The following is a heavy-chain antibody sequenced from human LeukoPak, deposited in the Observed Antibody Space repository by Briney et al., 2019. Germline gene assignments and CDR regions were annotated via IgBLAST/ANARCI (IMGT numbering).Heavy chain of an antibody. D-gene: IGHD2-8*01. CDR3: ARDPGEIVYATPHGLFDP. Sequence: ASVKVSCKASGYTFTSYGISWVRPAPGQGLEWMGWISAYNGNTNNAQKLQGRVTMTTDTSTSTAYMELRRLRSDDTAVYYCARDPGEIVYATPHGLFDPWGQGTLVTVSS. CDR1: GYTFTSYG. V-gene: IGHV1-18*01. J-gene: IGHJ5*02. CDR2: ISAYNGNT.